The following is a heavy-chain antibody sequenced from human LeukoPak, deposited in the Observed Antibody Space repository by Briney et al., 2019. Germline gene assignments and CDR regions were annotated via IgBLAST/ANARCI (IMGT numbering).Heavy chain of an antibody. J-gene: IGHJ4*02. D-gene: IGHD4-17*01. Sequence: SETLSLTCAVYGGSFSGYYWSWIRQPPGKGLEWIGEINHSGSTNYNPSLKSRVTISVDTSKSQFSLKLSSVTAADTAVYYCARDGYGDYTFDYWGRGTLVTVSS. CDR1: GGSFSGYY. V-gene: IGHV4-34*01. CDR2: INHSGST. CDR3: ARDGYGDYTFDY.